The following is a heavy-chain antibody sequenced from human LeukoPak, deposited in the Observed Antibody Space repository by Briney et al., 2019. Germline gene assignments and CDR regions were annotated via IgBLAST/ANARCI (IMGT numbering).Heavy chain of an antibody. Sequence: SETLSLTCTVSGGSISSGSYYWSWIRQPAGKGLEWIGRIYTSGSTNYNPSLKSRVTISVDTSKNQFSLKLSSVTAADTAVYYCARGLAYGYSSSFDYWGQGTLVTVSS. J-gene: IGHJ4*02. CDR3: ARGLAYGYSSSFDY. CDR1: GGSISSGSYY. V-gene: IGHV4-61*02. D-gene: IGHD6-6*01. CDR2: IYTSGST.